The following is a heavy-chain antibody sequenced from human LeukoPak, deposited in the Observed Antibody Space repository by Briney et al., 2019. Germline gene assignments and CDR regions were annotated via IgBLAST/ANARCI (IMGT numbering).Heavy chain of an antibody. D-gene: IGHD3-10*01. V-gene: IGHV1-2*02. J-gene: IGHJ4*02. Sequence: VASVKVSCKASGNTFTGYYFHWVRQAPGQGPEWMGWVHRISGGTDYAQKFQGRVTMTRDTSISKVYMELSSLRSDDPAVYYCAEGFGEGGPFDNWGQGTLVTVPS. CDR2: VHRISGGT. CDR3: AEGFGEGGPFDN. CDR1: GNTFTGYY.